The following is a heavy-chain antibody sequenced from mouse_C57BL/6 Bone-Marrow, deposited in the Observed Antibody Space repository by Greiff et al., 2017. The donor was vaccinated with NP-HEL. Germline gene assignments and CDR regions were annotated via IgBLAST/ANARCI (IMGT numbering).Heavy chain of an antibody. CDR1: GYTFTSYW. J-gene: IGHJ2*01. D-gene: IGHD2-4*01. CDR2: IHPNSGST. Sequence: QVQLQQPGAELVKPGASVKLSCKASGYTFTSYWMHWVKQRPGQGLEWIGMIHPNSGSTNYNEKFKSKATLTVDKSSSTAYMQLRSLTSEDSAVYYCAKNPAPIYYEYDGDYWGQGTTLTVSS. CDR3: AKNPAPIYYEYDGDY. V-gene: IGHV1-64*01.